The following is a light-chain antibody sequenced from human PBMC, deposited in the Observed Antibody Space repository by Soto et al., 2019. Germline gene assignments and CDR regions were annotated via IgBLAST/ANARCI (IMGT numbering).Light chain of an antibody. Sequence: EIVLTQSPGTLSLSPGERATLSCRASQSVNSRYLAWYQQRPGQAPRLLIYGSSSRATGTPDGYGGSESGKDFALTIDRLEPEDFAVYNCLHYGDSRFFFGPGAKVDMK. CDR2: GSS. CDR3: LHYGDSRFF. J-gene: IGKJ3*01. V-gene: IGKV3-20*01. CDR1: QSVNSRY.